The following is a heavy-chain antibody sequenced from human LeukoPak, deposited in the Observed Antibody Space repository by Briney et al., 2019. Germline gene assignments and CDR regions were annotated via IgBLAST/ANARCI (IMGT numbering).Heavy chain of an antibody. Sequence: PSETLSLTCTVSGDSISTYYWSWIRQPPGKGLEWIGEINHSGSTNYNPSLKSRVTISVDRSKNQFSLKLSSVTAADTAVYYCARVVPAATHFDYWGQGTLVTVSS. CDR1: GDSISTYY. V-gene: IGHV4-34*01. CDR2: INHSGST. CDR3: ARVVPAATHFDY. D-gene: IGHD2-2*01. J-gene: IGHJ4*02.